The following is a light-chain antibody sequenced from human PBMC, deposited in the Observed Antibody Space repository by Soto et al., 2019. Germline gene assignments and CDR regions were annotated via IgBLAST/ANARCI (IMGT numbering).Light chain of an antibody. V-gene: IGLV2-14*01. J-gene: IGLJ1*01. Sequence: QSVLTQPASVSGSPGQSITISCTGTSYVSWYQQHPGKAPKLMIYEVGNRPSGVSIRFSGPKSGNTASLTISGLQADDEADYYCSSYAHSSIYVFGTGTKVTVL. CDR3: SSYAHSSIYV. CDR1: SY. CDR2: EVG.